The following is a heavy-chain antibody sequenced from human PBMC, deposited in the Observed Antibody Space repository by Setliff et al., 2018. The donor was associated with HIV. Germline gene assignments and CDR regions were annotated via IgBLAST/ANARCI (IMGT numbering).Heavy chain of an antibody. CDR3: AAWGPRYSYAPYFFDS. J-gene: IGHJ4*02. V-gene: IGHV4-61*05. CDR2: IIHSGST. D-gene: IGHD5-18*01. CDR1: GDSISTGTSY. Sequence: SETLSLTCSVSGDSISTGTSYWGWIRQPPGKGLEWIGEIIHSGSTNYNPSLKSRVTISVDASRNQFSLRLSSVTAADTAVYYCAAWGPRYSYAPYFFDSWGQGTLVTVSS.